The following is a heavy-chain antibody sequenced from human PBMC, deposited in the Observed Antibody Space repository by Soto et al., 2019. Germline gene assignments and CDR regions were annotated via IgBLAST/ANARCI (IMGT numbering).Heavy chain of an antibody. V-gene: IGHV4-38-2*02. CDR2: MYHSGTT. D-gene: IGHD3-16*01. CDR3: ARVAFGPIDY. Sequence: XATLSLTCTVSNYSISSGYYWCCIRQSPGEGLEWIVSMYHSGTTYYNPSLKSRVTISIDTSKNQFSLKLTSVTSADTAVYFCARVAFGPIDYWGQGTLVTVSS. CDR1: NYSISSGYY. J-gene: IGHJ4*02.